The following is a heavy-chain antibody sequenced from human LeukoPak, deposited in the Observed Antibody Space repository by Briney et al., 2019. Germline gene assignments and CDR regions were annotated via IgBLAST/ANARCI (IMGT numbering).Heavy chain of an antibody. J-gene: IGHJ4*02. CDR1: GFTFSNYA. CDR2: ITGSGDST. V-gene: IGHV3-23*01. D-gene: IGHD2-15*01. Sequence: GGSLRLSCAASGFTFSNYAMSWVRQAPGKRLEWVSTITGSGDSTYYADSVKGRFTLSRDISKNTLYLQMNSLRAEDTAVYYCAKLYCSGSSCYSIDHWGQGTLVTVSS. CDR3: AKLYCSGSSCYSIDH.